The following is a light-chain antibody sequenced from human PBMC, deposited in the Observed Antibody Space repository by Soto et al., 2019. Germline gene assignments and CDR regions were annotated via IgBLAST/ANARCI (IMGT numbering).Light chain of an antibody. CDR3: MQGTHWPLT. Sequence: DVAMTQSPLSLAVTLGQPASISCRSSQSLVHSDGNTYLNWFQQGPGQSPRRLIYNVSKRDSGVPDRFSGSGSATDFTLKISRVEAEDVGVYYCMQGTHWPLTFGGGTTGDIK. V-gene: IGKV2-30*02. CDR2: NVS. CDR1: QSLVHSDGNTY. J-gene: IGKJ4*01.